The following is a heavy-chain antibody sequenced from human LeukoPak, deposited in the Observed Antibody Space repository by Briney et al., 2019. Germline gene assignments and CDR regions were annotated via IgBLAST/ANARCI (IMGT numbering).Heavy chain of an antibody. CDR3: AFPMTIVTPGSFDI. J-gene: IGHJ3*02. CDR1: GFTFSSYE. D-gene: IGHD4-17*01. V-gene: IGHV3-48*03. CDR2: ISNTGSPI. Sequence: PGGSLRLSCAASGFTFSSYEMNWVRQAPGKGLEWVSYISNTGSPIYYADSVKGRFTISRDNAKNTLYLQMNSLRADDTAVYFCAFPMTIVTPGSFDIWGQGTMVTVST.